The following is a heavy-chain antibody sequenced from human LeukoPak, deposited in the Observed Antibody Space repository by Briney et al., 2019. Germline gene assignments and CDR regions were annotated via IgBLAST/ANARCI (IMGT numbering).Heavy chain of an antibody. V-gene: IGHV3-21*01. CDR1: GFTFSSNG. CDR2: ISSSSSYI. J-gene: IGHJ4*02. Sequence: GGSLGLSFAALGFTFSSNGINWFGQAPGKGLDWVSSISSSSSYIYYADSVKGRFTISRDNAKNSLYLQMNSLRAEDTAVYYCARGPAVGATPDYWGQGTLVTVSS. CDR3: ARGPAVGATPDY. D-gene: IGHD1-26*01.